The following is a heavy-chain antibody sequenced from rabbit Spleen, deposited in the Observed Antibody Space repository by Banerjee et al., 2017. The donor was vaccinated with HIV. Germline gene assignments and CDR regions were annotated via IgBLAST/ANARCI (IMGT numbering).Heavy chain of an antibody. D-gene: IGHD1-1*01. V-gene: IGHV1S40*01. J-gene: IGHJ4*01. CDR1: GFTLSSDS. CDR3: ARDLITVIGWNFNL. Sequence: QSLEESGGDLVKPGASLTLTCTASGFTLSSDSICWVRQAPGKGLEWIACINIVTGKSVYASWALGRFIMSRTSSTTVTLQMTSLTVADTATYFCARDLITVIGWNFNLWGPGTLVTVS. CDR2: INIVTGKS.